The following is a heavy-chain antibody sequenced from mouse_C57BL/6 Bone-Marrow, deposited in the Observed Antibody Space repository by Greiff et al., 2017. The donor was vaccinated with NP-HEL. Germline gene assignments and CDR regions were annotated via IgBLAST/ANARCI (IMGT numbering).Heavy chain of an antibody. CDR3: SRCSSRYYFDY. CDR1: GYTFTDYY. J-gene: IGHJ2*01. Sequence: VQRVESGAELVRPGASVKLSCKASGYTFTDYYINWVKQRPGQGLEWIARIYPGSGNTYYNEKFKGKATLTDEKSASTAYMQLSSLTSEDSAVYFCSRCSSRYYFDYWGQGTTLTVSS. V-gene: IGHV1-76*01. CDR2: IYPGSGNT. D-gene: IGHD1-1*01.